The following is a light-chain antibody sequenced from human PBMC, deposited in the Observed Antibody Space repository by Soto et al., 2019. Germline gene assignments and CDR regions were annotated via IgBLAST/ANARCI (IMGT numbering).Light chain of an antibody. V-gene: IGKV3-15*01. CDR3: QQYGDRPRT. J-gene: IGKJ1*01. CDR2: DAS. CDR1: QDIGSA. Sequence: EVVLTQSPANLSVSPWDRATLSFRASQDIGSAVAWYHQRSGQAPRLLIFDASIRVPTTPARFSGSVSGTEFTLTISSLESEDFAVYFCQQYGDRPRTFGQGTKVDI.